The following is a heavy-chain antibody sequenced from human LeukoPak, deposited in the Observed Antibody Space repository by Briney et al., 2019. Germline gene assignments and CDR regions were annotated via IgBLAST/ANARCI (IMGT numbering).Heavy chain of an antibody. J-gene: IGHJ4*02. V-gene: IGHV4-59*08. Sequence: SETLSLTCSVSGGSISSYYWSWIRQPPGKGLEWIGYIYYSGSTNYNPSLKSRVTISVDTSKNQFSLKLSSVTAADTAVYYCAGGLYSSGWLFDYWGQGTLVTAAS. CDR1: GGSISSYY. D-gene: IGHD6-19*01. CDR2: IYYSGST. CDR3: AGGLYSSGWLFDY.